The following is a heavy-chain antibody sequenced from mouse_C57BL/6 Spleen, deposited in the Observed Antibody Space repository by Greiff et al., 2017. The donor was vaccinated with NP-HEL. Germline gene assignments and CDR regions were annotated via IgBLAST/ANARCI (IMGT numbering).Heavy chain of an antibody. J-gene: IGHJ3*01. CDR1: GYSITSGYY. Sequence: EVQLVESGPGLVKPSQSLSLTCSVTGYSITSGYYWNWIRQFPGNKLEWMGYISYDGSNNYNPSLKNRISITRDTSKNQFFLKLNSVTTEDTATYYCARDEVPAWFAYWGQGTLVTVSA. D-gene: IGHD2-14*01. CDR3: ARDEVPAWFAY. CDR2: ISYDGSN. V-gene: IGHV3-6*01.